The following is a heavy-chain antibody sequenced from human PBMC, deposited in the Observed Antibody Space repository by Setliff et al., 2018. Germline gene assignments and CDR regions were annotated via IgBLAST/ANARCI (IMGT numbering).Heavy chain of an antibody. CDR1: GGSIGPHY. CDR3: ARDRSTVIRGVTSFFYYYMDV. J-gene: IGHJ6*03. Sequence: PSQTLSLTCTVSGGSIGPHYWSWIRQAPGKGLEWIGHIFYSDTAKYNPSLESRAAISVDSSKNQFSLKLRSVTAADTAVYYCARDRSTVIRGVTSFFYYYMDVWGGGTTVTVSS. CDR2: IFYSDTA. D-gene: IGHD3-10*01. V-gene: IGHV4-59*11.